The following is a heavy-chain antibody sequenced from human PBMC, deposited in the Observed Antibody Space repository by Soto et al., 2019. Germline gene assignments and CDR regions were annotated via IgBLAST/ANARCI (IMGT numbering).Heavy chain of an antibody. Sequence: SETLSLTCTVSGGSISSYYWSWIRQPPGKGLEWIGYIYYSGSTNYNPSLKSRVTISVDTSKNQFSLKLGSVTAADTAVYYCASNRLGDSESWFGELWGSRGLYYYYMDVWGKGTTVTVSS. D-gene: IGHD3-10*01. CDR1: GGSISSYY. CDR3: ASNRLGDSESWFGELWGSRGLYYYYMDV. CDR2: IYYSGST. J-gene: IGHJ6*03. V-gene: IGHV4-59*01.